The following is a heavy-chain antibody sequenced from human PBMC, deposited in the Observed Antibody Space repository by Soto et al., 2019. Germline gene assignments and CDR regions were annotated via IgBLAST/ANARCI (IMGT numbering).Heavy chain of an antibody. J-gene: IGHJ5*02. CDR3: ARHKLAASWAWFDP. Sequence: PSETLSLTCTVSGGSITGYYWSWIRQPPGKGLEWIGYIYDSGSTNYNPSLKSRVTISVDTSKNQFSLKLSSVTAADTAVYYCARHKLAASWAWFDPWGQGTLVTAPQ. V-gene: IGHV4-59*08. CDR1: GGSITGYY. CDR2: IYDSGST. D-gene: IGHD2-15*01.